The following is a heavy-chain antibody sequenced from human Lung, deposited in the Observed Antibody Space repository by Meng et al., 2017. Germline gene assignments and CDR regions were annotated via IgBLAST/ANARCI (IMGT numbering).Heavy chain of an antibody. Sequence: EGQLVEFGVGLVKPGGSLRLPFAASGFIFSSYSMNWVRQAPGKGLEWVSSFTSSTSYIYYADSVKGRFTISRDNAKNSLYLQMSSLRAEDTAVYYCARDLYYYDNSGPIDYWGQGTLVTVSS. CDR2: FTSSTSYI. CDR3: ARDLYYYDNSGPIDY. D-gene: IGHD3-22*01. J-gene: IGHJ4*02. V-gene: IGHV3-21*01. CDR1: GFIFSSYS.